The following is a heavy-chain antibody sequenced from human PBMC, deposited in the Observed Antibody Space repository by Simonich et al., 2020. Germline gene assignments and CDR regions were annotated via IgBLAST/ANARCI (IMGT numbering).Heavy chain of an antibody. CDR3: AKDRGERITMIVVVIDAFDI. CDR1: GFTFSSYA. Sequence: GGGLVQPGGSLRLSCAASGFTFSSYAMSWVRQAPGKGLWWVSAISGSGGSTYYADSVKGRFTISRDNSKNTLYLQMNSLRAEDTAVYYCAKDRGERITMIVVVIDAFDIWGQGTMVTVSS. CDR2: ISGSGGST. J-gene: IGHJ3*02. V-gene: IGHV3-23*01. D-gene: IGHD3-22*01.